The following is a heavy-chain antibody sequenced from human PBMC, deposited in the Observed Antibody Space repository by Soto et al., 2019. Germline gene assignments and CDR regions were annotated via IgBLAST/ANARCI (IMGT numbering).Heavy chain of an antibody. CDR3: ARYRLAADLSDFDY. CDR2: IRSRAYGGTT. J-gene: IGHJ4*02. V-gene: IGHV3-49*04. CDR1: GFTLGAYA. D-gene: IGHD6-25*01. Sequence: EVQLVESGGGLVQPGRSLRLSCTGSGFTLGAYAMSWVRQAPGKGLEWVGSIRSRAYGGTTEYAASVKGRFTISRDASKSIAYLQMDSLKTEDTAMYFCARYRLAADLSDFDYWGQGTLLTVSS.